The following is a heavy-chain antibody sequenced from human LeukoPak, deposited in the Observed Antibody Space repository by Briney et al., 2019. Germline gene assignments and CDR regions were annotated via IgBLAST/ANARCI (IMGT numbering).Heavy chain of an antibody. CDR3: AGEGYGSGSSHFMDV. Sequence: SETLSLTCTVSGVAITNYFWTWIRQAPGKGLEWIGYIYYVGATNYNPSLKSRASMSVDMSKNQFSLNLTSVTAADTAVYYCAGEGYGSGSSHFMDVWGTGTTVTVSS. J-gene: IGHJ6*03. V-gene: IGHV4-59*12. CDR2: IYYVGAT. D-gene: IGHD3-10*01. CDR1: GVAITNYF.